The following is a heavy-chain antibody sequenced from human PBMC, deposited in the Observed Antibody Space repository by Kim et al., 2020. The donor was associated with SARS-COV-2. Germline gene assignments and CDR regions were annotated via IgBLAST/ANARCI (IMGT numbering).Heavy chain of an antibody. CDR2: ISAYNGNT. Sequence: ASVKVSCKASGYTFTSYGISWVRQAPGQGLEWMGWISAYNGNTNYAQKLQGRVTMTTDTSTSTAYMELRSLRSDDTAVYYCVRAPSHPPYSGSYCPFDYWGQGTLVTVSS. J-gene: IGHJ4*02. CDR1: GYTFTSYG. V-gene: IGHV1-18*01. CDR3: VRAPSHPPYSGSYCPFDY. D-gene: IGHD1-26*01.